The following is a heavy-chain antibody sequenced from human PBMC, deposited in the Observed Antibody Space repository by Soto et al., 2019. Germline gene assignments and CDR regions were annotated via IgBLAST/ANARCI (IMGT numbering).Heavy chain of an antibody. CDR3: ARDTSEDYYDFWSGYYFDY. CDR1: GFTFSSYS. J-gene: IGHJ4*02. Sequence: GGSLRLSCAASGFTFSSYSMNWVRQAPGKGLEWVSSISSSSSYIYYADSVKGRFTISRDNAKNSLYLQMNSLRAEDTAVYYCARDTSEDYYDFWSGYYFDYWGQGTLVTVSS. CDR2: ISSSSSYI. V-gene: IGHV3-21*01. D-gene: IGHD3-3*01.